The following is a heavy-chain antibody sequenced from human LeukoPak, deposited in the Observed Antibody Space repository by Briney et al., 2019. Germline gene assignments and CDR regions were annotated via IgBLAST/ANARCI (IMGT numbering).Heavy chain of an antibody. CDR1: GFTFGSYG. Sequence: GGSLRLSCAASGFTFGSYGMHWVRQAPGKGLEWVAVIWYDGSNKYYADSVKGRFTISRDNSKNTLYLQMNSLRAEDTAVYYCARDLGITCLDYWGQGTLVTVSS. D-gene: IGHD3-16*01. J-gene: IGHJ4*02. CDR2: IWYDGSNK. V-gene: IGHV3-33*01. CDR3: ARDLGITCLDY.